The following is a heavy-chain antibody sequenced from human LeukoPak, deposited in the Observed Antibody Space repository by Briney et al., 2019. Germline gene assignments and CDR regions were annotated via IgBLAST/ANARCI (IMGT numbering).Heavy chain of an antibody. CDR1: GGSISSYS. V-gene: IGHV4-59*01. Sequence: PSETLSLTCTVSGGSISSYSWSWIRQPPGKGLEWIGYIYSSGRTNYNPSLKSRVTISVDASKNQFSLKLSSVTAADTAVYYCARGVTTVTNNWFDPWGREPWSPSPQ. CDR2: IYSSGRT. J-gene: IGHJ5*02. CDR3: ARGVTTVTNNWFDP. D-gene: IGHD4-17*01.